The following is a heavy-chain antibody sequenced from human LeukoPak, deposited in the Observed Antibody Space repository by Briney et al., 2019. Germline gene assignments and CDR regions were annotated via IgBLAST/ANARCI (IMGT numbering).Heavy chain of an antibody. CDR2: ISGSGGST. J-gene: IGHJ4*02. CDR1: GFTFSSYA. CDR3: AREGRVSGYDFDC. Sequence: HAGGSLRLSCAASGFTFSSYAMSWVRQAPGKGLEWVSAISGSGGSTYYADSVKGRFTISRDNSKNTLYLQMNSLRVEDTAVYYCAREGRVSGYDFDCWGQGTLVTVSS. D-gene: IGHD5-12*01. V-gene: IGHV3-23*01.